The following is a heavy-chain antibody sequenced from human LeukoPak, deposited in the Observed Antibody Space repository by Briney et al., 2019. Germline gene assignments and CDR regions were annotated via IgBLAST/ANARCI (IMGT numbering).Heavy chain of an antibody. D-gene: IGHD3-22*01. V-gene: IGHV1-58*02. J-gene: IGHJ3*02. CDR3: AAAAINYYDSSGYAFDI. CDR2: IVVGSGNT. Sequence: SVKVSCKASGCTFTSSAMQWVRQARGQRLEWIGWIVVGSGNTNYAQKFQERVTITRDMSTSTAYMELSSLRSEDTAVYYCAAAAINYYDSSGYAFDIWGQGTMVTVSS. CDR1: GCTFTSSA.